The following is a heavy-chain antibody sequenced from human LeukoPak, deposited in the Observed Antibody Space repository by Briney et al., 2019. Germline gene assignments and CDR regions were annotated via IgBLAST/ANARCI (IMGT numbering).Heavy chain of an antibody. CDR2: TYYRTKWYN. Sequence: SQTLSLTCDISGDSVSRNNATWNWIRQSPSRGLEWLGRTYYRTKWYNDSAISVKNRITNNPDTSKNQSSLQLNSVTPEDTAVYYCARGASGWSVSLFDLWGQGTVVTVSS. J-gene: IGHJ5*02. CDR3: ARGASGWSVSLFDL. V-gene: IGHV6-1*01. CDR1: GDSVSRNNAT. D-gene: IGHD6-13*01.